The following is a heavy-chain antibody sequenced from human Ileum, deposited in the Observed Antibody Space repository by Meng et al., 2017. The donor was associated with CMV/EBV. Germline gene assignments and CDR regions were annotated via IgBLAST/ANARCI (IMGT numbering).Heavy chain of an antibody. CDR2: IRKDESEK. J-gene: IGHJ4*02. Sequence: CAASGFTFSSYGMHWVRQAPGKGLEWVAFIRKDESEKQYAGSVKGRFTISRDNSKNTLYLQMDSLRAEDTAVYYCTRRTDYWNYSEYWGQGTLVTVSS. CDR3: TRRTDYWNYSEY. D-gene: IGHD1-1*01. CDR1: GFTFSSYG. V-gene: IGHV3-30*02.